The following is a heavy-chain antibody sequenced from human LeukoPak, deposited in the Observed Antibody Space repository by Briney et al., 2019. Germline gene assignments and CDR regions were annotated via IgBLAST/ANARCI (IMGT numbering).Heavy chain of an antibody. J-gene: IGHJ6*04. V-gene: IGHV4-61*02. CDR2: IYTSGST. CDR1: GGSISSGSYY. D-gene: IGHD3-3*01. CDR3: ARGEYYDFWSGYLVPDV. Sequence: PSETLSLTCTVSGGSISSGSYYWSWIRQPAGKGLEWIGRIYTSGSTNYNPSLKSRVTISVDTSKNQFSLKLSSVTAADTAAYYCARGEYYDFWSGYLVPDVWGKGTTVTVSS.